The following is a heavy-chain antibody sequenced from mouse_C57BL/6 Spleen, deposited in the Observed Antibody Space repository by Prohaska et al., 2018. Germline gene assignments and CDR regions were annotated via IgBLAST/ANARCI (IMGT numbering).Heavy chain of an antibody. Sequence: GAELVRPVSSLTLSCKASGYTFTDYDMHWVKQTPVHVLDWIGAIDPETGGTAYNQKFKGKAILTADKSSSTAYMELRSLTSEDSAVYYCTRHYYGSSIYAMDYWGQGTSVTVSS. CDR3: TRHYYGSSIYAMDY. CDR1: GYTFTDYD. V-gene: IGHV1-15*01. CDR2: IDPETGGT. J-gene: IGHJ4*01. D-gene: IGHD1-1*01.